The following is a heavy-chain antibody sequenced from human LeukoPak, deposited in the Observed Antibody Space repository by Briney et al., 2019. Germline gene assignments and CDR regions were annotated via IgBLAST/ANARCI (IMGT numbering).Heavy chain of an antibody. CDR2: IYYSGST. V-gene: IGHV4-31*03. Sequence: SETLSLTCTVSGGSISSGGYYWSWIRQHPGKGLEWIGYIYYSGSTYYNPSLKSRVTISVDTSKNQFSLKLSSVTAADTAVYYCAREVVVAAKQFDPWGQGTLVTVSS. CDR3: AREVVVAAKQFDP. D-gene: IGHD2-15*01. CDR1: GGSISSGGYY. J-gene: IGHJ5*02.